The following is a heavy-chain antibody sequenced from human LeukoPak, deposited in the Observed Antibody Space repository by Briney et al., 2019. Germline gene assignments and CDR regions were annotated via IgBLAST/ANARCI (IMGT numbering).Heavy chain of an antibody. CDR2: IYYSGST. Sequence: PSGTLSLTCAVSGGSISSSNWWSWVRQPPGKGLEWIGNIYYSGSTYYNPSLKSRVTISVDTSKNQFSLKVSPVTAADTAVYYCARGGVGHDYWGQGTLVTVSS. V-gene: IGHV4-4*02. CDR1: GGSISSSNW. D-gene: IGHD3-10*01. J-gene: IGHJ4*02. CDR3: ARGGVGHDY.